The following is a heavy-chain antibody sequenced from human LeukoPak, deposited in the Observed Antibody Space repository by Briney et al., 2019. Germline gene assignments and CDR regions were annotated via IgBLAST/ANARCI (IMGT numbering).Heavy chain of an antibody. J-gene: IGHJ6*03. CDR2: IYYSGST. V-gene: IGHV4-59*01. Sequence: PSETLSLTCTVSGGSISSYYWSWIRQPPGEGLEWIGYIYYSGSTNYNPSLKSRVTISVDTSKNQFSLKLSSVTAADTAVYYCASYSGSYYGYYYYMDVWGKGTTVTVSS. D-gene: IGHD1-26*01. CDR1: GGSISSYY. CDR3: ASYSGSYYGYYYYMDV.